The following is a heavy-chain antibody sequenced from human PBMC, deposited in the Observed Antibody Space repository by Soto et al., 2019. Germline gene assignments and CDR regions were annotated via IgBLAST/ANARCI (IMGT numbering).Heavy chain of an antibody. CDR2: IWYDGSNK. J-gene: IGHJ6*03. CDR3: ARESVPAAILGPYYYYYMDV. CDR1: GFTFSSYG. D-gene: IGHD2-2*01. Sequence: GGSLRLSCAASGFTFSSYGMHWVRQAPGKGLEWVAVIWYDGSNKYYADSVKGRFTISRDNSKNTLYLQMNSLRAEDTAVYYCARESVPAAILGPYYYYYMDVWGKGTTVTVSS. V-gene: IGHV3-33*01.